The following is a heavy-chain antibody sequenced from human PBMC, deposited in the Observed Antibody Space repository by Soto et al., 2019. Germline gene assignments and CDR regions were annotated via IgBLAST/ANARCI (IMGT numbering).Heavy chain of an antibody. J-gene: IGHJ4*02. V-gene: IGHV1-18*01. CDR3: ARFMTYYYDSSGYYASD. CDR1: GYTFTSYG. D-gene: IGHD3-22*01. Sequence: QVQLVQSGAEVKKPGASVKVSCKASGYTFTSYGISWVRQAPGQGLEWMGWISAYNGNTNYAQMLQGRVTMTTDTSPSSXYMELRSLRSDDTAVYYCARFMTYYYDSSGYYASDWGQGTLVTVSS. CDR2: ISAYNGNT.